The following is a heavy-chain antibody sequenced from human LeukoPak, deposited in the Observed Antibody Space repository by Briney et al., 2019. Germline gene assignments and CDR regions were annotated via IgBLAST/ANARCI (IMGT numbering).Heavy chain of an antibody. J-gene: IGHJ6*02. V-gene: IGHV3-48*03. CDR1: GFTFSGYE. Sequence: QPGGSLRLSCAASGFTFSGYEMNWVRQAPGKGLEWVSYISSSGNTIYYADSVKGRFTISRDNSKNTLYLQMSSLRAEDTAVYFCVRGYSFGPYGMDVWGQGTTVTVSS. D-gene: IGHD2-15*01. CDR3: VRGYSFGPYGMDV. CDR2: ISSSGNTI.